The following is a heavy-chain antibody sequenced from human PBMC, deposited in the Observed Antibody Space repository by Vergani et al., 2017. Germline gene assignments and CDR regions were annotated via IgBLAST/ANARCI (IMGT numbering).Heavy chain of an antibody. D-gene: IGHD2-8*01. V-gene: IGHV3-9*01. CDR2: IDRNYGVK. CDR3: ARDCTSGGCPDNYGMDV. Sequence: VEAGGGLVQPGGSLRLSCTASGFTFQALAFHWVRQVSGRGLEWVSGIDRNYGVKNGNSFEGRFIISRDNTNNSLFLQLRSLRAEDAAVYYCARDCTSGGCPDNYGMDVWGQGATVTVSS. J-gene: IGHJ6*02. CDR1: GFTFQALA.